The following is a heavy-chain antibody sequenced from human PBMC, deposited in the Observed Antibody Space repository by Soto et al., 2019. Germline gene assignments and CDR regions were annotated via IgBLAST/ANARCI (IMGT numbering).Heavy chain of an antibody. Sequence: EVQLLESGGGLVQPGGSLRLSCAASGFTFSSYAMSWVRQAPGKGLEWVSAISGSGGSTYYADSVKGRFTISRDNSKNTLYLQMNSLRAEDTAVYYCAKVSSQDYYDSSGYYYSYFDYWGQGTLVTVSS. J-gene: IGHJ4*02. CDR3: AKVSSQDYYDSSGYYYSYFDY. V-gene: IGHV3-23*01. CDR1: GFTFSSYA. D-gene: IGHD3-22*01. CDR2: ISGSGGST.